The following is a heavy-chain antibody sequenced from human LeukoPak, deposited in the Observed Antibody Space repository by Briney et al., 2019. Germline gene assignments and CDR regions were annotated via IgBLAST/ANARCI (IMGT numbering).Heavy chain of an antibody. Sequence: GGSLRLSCAASGFTFSSYGMHWVRQAPGKGLEWVAVIWYDGSNKYYADSVKGRFTISRDNSKNTLYLQMDSLRAEDTAVYYCAKVEDDSSGYGFDYWGQGTLVTVSS. V-gene: IGHV3-33*06. J-gene: IGHJ4*02. D-gene: IGHD3-22*01. CDR1: GFTFSSYG. CDR2: IWYDGSNK. CDR3: AKVEDDSSGYGFDY.